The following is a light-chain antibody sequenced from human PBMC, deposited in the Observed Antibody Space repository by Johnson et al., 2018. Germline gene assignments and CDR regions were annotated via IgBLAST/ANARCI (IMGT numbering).Light chain of an antibody. CDR3: GTWDSSLSAGNV. Sequence: QSVLTQPPSVSAAPGQKVTISCSGSSSNIGNNYVSWYQQLPGTAPKLLIYENNKRPSGIPDRFSGSKSGTSATLGITGLQTGDAADSDCGTWDSSLSAGNVFGTGRKVTVL. CDR1: SSNIGNNY. V-gene: IGLV1-51*02. J-gene: IGLJ1*01. CDR2: ENN.